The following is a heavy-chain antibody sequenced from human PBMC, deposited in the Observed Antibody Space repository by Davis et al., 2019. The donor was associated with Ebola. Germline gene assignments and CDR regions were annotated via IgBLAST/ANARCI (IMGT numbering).Heavy chain of an antibody. V-gene: IGHV1-69*13. D-gene: IGHD5-12*01. Sequence: SVKVSCKASGGNFGSYTINWLRQAPGHGLEWMGGIFPIFGTPNYAQKPQGRVTITADESTNTAYMELSSLRSEDTATYWCARDKSGYDFQHWFDPWGQGTLVTVLS. CDR2: IFPIFGTP. CDR3: ARDKSGYDFQHWFDP. CDR1: GGNFGSYT. J-gene: IGHJ5*01.